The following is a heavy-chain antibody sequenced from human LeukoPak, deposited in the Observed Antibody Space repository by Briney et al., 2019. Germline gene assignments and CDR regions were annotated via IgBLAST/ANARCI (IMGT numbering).Heavy chain of an antibody. D-gene: IGHD3-3*01. CDR1: GYSFTSYR. V-gene: IGHV5-51*01. J-gene: IGHJ3*02. CDR2: IYRGDSET. Sequence: GESLKISCKGSGYSFTSYRIGWVRQMPGKGLDWMGSIYRGDSETRYSPTFQGQVTMSVDKSISTAYLQWSSLKASDTAIYYCARVITIFGVVKGPFDIWGQGTLVTVSS. CDR3: ARVITIFGVVKGPFDI.